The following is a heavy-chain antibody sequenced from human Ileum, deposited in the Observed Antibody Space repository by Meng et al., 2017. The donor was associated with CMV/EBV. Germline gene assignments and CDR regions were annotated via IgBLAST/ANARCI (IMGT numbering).Heavy chain of an antibody. CDR2: IYYSGST. D-gene: IGHD6-19*01. CDR1: GDSRRPGDYY. J-gene: IGHJ4*02. CDR3: AREGGGWFFDS. V-gene: IGHV4-30-4*01. Sequence: QGQLQGPGPGLRKPAQTLFLTCTVSGDSRRPGDYYWRWIRQPPGKGPEWIGYIYYSGSTLYNPSLKSPVTISLDKSKNQFSLRLRSVTAADTAVYFCAREGGGWFFDSWGQGTLVTVSS.